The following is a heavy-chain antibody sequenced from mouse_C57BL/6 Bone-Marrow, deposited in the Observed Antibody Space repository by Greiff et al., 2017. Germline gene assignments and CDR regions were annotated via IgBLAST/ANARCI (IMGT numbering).Heavy chain of an antibody. V-gene: IGHV3-6*01. CDR1: GYSITSGYY. D-gene: IGHD1-1*01. Sequence: EVQLQQSGPGLVKPSQSLSLTCSVTGYSITSGYYWNWIRQFPGNKLGWMGYISYDGSNNYNPSLKNRISITRDTSKNQFFLKLNSVTTEDTATYYCARGENYYGSKWFAYWGQGTLVTVSA. J-gene: IGHJ3*01. CDR2: ISYDGSN. CDR3: ARGENYYGSKWFAY.